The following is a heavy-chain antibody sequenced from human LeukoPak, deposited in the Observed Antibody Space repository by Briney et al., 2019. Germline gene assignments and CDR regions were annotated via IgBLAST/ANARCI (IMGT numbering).Heavy chain of an antibody. D-gene: IGHD5-24*01. CDR2: IYTSGST. CDR1: GGSISSGSYY. V-gene: IGHV4-61*02. Sequence: SQTLSLTCTVSGGSISSGSYYWSWIRQPAGKGLVWIGRIYTSGSTNYNPSLKSRVTISVDTSKNQFSLKLSSVTAADTAVYYCARLEMATPYDAFDIWGQGTMVTASS. CDR3: ARLEMATPYDAFDI. J-gene: IGHJ3*02.